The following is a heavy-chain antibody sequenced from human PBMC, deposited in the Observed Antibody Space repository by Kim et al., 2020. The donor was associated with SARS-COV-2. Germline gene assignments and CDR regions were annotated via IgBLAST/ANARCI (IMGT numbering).Heavy chain of an antibody. V-gene: IGHV3-49*04. J-gene: IGHJ4*02. D-gene: IGHD5-12*01. CDR3: TRVVGWLQAPRLFDY. CDR1: GFTFGDYA. Sequence: GGSLRLSCTASGFTFGDYAMSWVRQAPGKGLEWVGFIRSKAYGGTTEYAASVKGRFTISRDDSKSIAYLQMNSLKTEDTAVYYCTRVVGWLQAPRLFDYWGQGTLVTVSS. CDR2: IRSKAYGGTT.